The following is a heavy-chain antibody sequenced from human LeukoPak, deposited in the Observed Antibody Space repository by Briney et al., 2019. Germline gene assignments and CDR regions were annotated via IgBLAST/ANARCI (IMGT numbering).Heavy chain of an antibody. V-gene: IGHV4-4*09. Sequence: SETLSPTCTVSGGSISSYYWSWIRQPPGQGLEWIGYISTSGSTNYNPSLKSRVTISVDTSNNQFSLRLTSVTAADTAVYYCATGQDGSGWYLFAYWGQGALVTVSS. D-gene: IGHD6-19*01. CDR2: ISTSGST. CDR3: ATGQDGSGWYLFAY. J-gene: IGHJ4*02. CDR1: GGSISSYY.